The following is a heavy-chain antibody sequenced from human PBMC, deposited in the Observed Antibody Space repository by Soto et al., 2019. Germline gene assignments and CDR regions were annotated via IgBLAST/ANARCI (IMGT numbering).Heavy chain of an antibody. J-gene: IGHJ4*02. CDR2: ISYDGSNE. CDR3: AKDKKEIQDNFDY. D-gene: IGHD5-18*01. Sequence: QVQLVESGGGVVQPGRSLRLSCAASRFTFSTYAMHWVRQAPGKGLEWVAVISYDGSNENYADSVKGRFTISRDNSKNTLYLQMNSLRPEDTAVYYCAKDKKEIQDNFDYWGQVTLVTVSS. V-gene: IGHV3-30*18. CDR1: RFTFSTYA.